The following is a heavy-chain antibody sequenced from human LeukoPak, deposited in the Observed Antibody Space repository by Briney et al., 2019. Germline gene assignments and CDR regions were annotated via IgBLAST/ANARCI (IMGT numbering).Heavy chain of an antibody. CDR3: ARVDDY. Sequence: SETLSLTCTVSSGSISTSNYYWGWVRQPPGKALEWTGNIFYSGSTYYSPSLKSRVTISLDTSRNQFSLKLNSVTAADTAVYYCARVDDYWGQGTLVTVSS. CDR2: IFYSGST. J-gene: IGHJ4*02. V-gene: IGHV4-39*07. CDR1: SGSISTSNYY.